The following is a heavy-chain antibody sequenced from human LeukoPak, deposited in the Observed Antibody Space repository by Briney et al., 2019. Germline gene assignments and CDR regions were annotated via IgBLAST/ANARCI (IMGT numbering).Heavy chain of an antibody. CDR2: IYPGDSDT. Sequence: GESLKISCKASGYSFSNYWIGWVRQMPGKGLEWMWIIYPGDSDTRYSPSFQGQVTISADHPIPPTYLQWTSLKASDTDMYYCARAPTSVSNPYYFDYWGQGAVVTVSS. CDR1: GYSFSNYW. CDR3: ARAPTSVSNPYYFDY. D-gene: IGHD4-11*01. V-gene: IGHV5-51*01. J-gene: IGHJ4*02.